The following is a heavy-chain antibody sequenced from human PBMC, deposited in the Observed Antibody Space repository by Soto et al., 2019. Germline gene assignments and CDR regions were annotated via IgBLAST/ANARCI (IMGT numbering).Heavy chain of an antibody. V-gene: IGHV3-73*01. J-gene: IGHJ4*02. D-gene: IGHD3-10*01. CDR1: GFTFSGSA. Sequence: SLRLSCAASGFTFSGSAMHWVRQASGKGLEWVGRIRSKANSYATAYAASVKGRFTISRDDSKNTAYLQMNSLKTEDTAVYYCTSDVLLWFGEFVYWGQETLVTVSS. CDR2: IRSKANSYAT. CDR3: TSDVLLWFGEFVY.